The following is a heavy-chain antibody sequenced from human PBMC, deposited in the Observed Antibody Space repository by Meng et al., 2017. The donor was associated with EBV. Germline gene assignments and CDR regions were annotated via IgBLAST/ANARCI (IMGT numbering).Heavy chain of an antibody. V-gene: IGHV4-39*07. J-gene: IGHJ4*02. CDR2: IYYSGST. D-gene: IGHD3-10*01. CDR3: ARSSPVRFGELSN. Sequence: QLQLEESGPGRVKPAEGLAHTCTGSGVSISSSSYYWGWIRQPPGRGLEWIGGIYYSGSTYYNPSLKSRVTISVDTSKNQFSLKLSSVTAADTAVYYCARSSPVRFGELSNWGQGTLVTVSS. CDR1: GVSISSSSYY.